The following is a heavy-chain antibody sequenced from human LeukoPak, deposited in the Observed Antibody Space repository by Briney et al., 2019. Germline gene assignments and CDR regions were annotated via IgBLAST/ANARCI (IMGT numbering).Heavy chain of an antibody. CDR1: GGSFSGYY. Sequence: SETLSLTCAVYGGSFSGYYWSWIRQPPGEGLEWIGEINHSGSTNCNPSLKSRVTISVDTSKNQFSLKLSSVTAADTAVYYCARGVPAAMHYYYYMDVWGKGTTVTVSS. V-gene: IGHV4-34*01. CDR2: INHSGST. D-gene: IGHD2-2*01. CDR3: ARGVPAAMHYYYYMDV. J-gene: IGHJ6*03.